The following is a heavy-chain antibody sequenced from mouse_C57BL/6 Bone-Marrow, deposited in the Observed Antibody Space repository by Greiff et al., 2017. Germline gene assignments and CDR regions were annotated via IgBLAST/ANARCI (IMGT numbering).Heavy chain of an antibody. V-gene: IGHV14-4*01. D-gene: IGHD2-4*01. Sequence: VQLQQSGAELVRPGASVKLSCTASGFNIKDDYMHWVKQRPEQGLEWIGWIDPENGDTEYASKFQGKATITADTSSNTAYLQLSSLTSEDTAVYYCTTGDYPYFDYWGQGTTLTVSS. CDR2: IDPENGDT. J-gene: IGHJ2*01. CDR1: GFNIKDDY. CDR3: TTGDYPYFDY.